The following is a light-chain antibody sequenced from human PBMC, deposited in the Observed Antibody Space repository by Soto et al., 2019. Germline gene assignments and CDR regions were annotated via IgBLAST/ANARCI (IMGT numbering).Light chain of an antibody. CDR3: QQYDSSPRT. V-gene: IGKV3-20*01. CDR2: GAS. J-gene: IGKJ1*01. CDR1: QSLRSTS. Sequence: EILLTQSPGTLSLSPGERATLSCRSSQSLRSTSLAWYQQKPGQAPRLLISGASTRAADIPDRFSGSGSGTDFTLTIGRLEPEDLAVYYCQQYDSSPRTFGQGTKVDI.